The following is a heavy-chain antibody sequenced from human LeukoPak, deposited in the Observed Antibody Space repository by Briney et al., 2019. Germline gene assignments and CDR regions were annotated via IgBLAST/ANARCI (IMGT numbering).Heavy chain of an antibody. CDR1: GGTFSSYA. CDR3: ARDRYCSSTSCLNWFDP. D-gene: IGHD2-2*01. CDR2: IIPIFGTA. Sequence: ASVKVSCKASGGTFSSYAISWVRQAPRQGLEWMGGIIPIFGTANYAQKFQGRVTITADESTSTAYMELSSLRSEDTAVYYCARDRYCSSTSCLNWFDPWGQGTLVTVSS. V-gene: IGHV1-69*13. J-gene: IGHJ5*02.